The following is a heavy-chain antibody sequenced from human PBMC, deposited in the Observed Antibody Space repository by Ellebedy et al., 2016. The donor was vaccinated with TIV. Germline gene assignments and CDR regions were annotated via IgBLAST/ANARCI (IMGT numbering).Heavy chain of an antibody. CDR1: GFTFDDYS. CDR2: ISWDGRST. V-gene: IGHV3-43*01. Sequence: GESLKISXAASGFTFDDYSMHWVRQPPGKGLEWVSVISWDGRSTYYADSVKGRFTISRDNSKNSLYLQMNSLRSEDTALYYCAKDYDSGYRYYFDYWGQGTLVTVSS. J-gene: IGHJ4*02. D-gene: IGHD5-12*01. CDR3: AKDYDSGYRYYFDY.